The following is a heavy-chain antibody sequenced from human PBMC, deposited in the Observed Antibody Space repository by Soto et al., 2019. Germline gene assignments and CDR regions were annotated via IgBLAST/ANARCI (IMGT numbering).Heavy chain of an antibody. CDR1: GFPISSPYS. J-gene: IGHJ6*02. D-gene: IGHD4-17*01. V-gene: IGHV4-38-2*02. Sequence: SETLSLTCLVSGFPISSPYSWGWIRQPPGKGLEWIGSISHTGTTSYSPSLTSRVSISVDTSKNQVSLKLTSVTAADTAVYFYARVTMVIRDSDHFGVDVWGHGTTVTVSS. CDR3: ARVTMVIRDSDHFGVDV. CDR2: ISHTGTT.